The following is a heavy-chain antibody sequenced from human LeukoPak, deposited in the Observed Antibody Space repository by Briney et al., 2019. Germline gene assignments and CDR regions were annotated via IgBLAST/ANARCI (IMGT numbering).Heavy chain of an antibody. Sequence: PSETLSLTCTVSGGSISSGDHYWSWIRQPPGKGLEWIGYIYFSGSTYYNPSLKSRVTISVDTSKGQFSLKLSSVTAADTAIYYCARYCRGTSCHVPFDFWGPGTLVTVSS. CDR2: IYFSGST. D-gene: IGHD2-2*01. CDR3: ARYCRGTSCHVPFDF. CDR1: GGSISSGDHY. V-gene: IGHV4-30-4*01. J-gene: IGHJ4*02.